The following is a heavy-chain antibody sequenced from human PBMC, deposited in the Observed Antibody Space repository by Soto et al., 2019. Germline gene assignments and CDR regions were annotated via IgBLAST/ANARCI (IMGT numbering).Heavy chain of an antibody. CDR1: GFTFSSYA. D-gene: IGHD6-19*01. V-gene: IGHV3-23*01. J-gene: IGHJ3*02. CDR2: ISGSGGST. CDR3: AKDPRSSGWYAGRAFDI. Sequence: GGSLRLSCVASGFTFSSYAMSWVRQAPGKGLEWVSAISGSGGSTYYADSVKGRFTISRDNSKNTLYLQMNSLRAEDTAVYYCAKDPRSSGWYAGRAFDIWGQGTMVTVSS.